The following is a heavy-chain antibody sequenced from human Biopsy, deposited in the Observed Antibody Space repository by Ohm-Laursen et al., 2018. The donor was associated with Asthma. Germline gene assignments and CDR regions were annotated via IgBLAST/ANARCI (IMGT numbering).Heavy chain of an antibody. D-gene: IGHD3-10*01. CDR2: ISVYNGNT. V-gene: IGHV1-18*01. J-gene: IGHJ6*02. Sequence: SVKVSCKTSGYTFNSAGITWVRQTPGQGLEWMGWISVYNGNTKVAQKLQDRVTMIADTSTSTAYMELRSLRSDDTAVYFCARAVDYSHYYGIDVWGQGTTVTVS. CDR1: GYTFNSAG. CDR3: ARAVDYSHYYGIDV.